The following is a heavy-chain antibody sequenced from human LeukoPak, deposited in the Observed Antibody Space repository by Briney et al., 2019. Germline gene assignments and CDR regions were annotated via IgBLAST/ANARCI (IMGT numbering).Heavy chain of an antibody. CDR3: VAEMTASAAFDI. CDR1: GDSLTSSSHY. CDR2: LHHTGRN. Sequence: SETLSLTCTVSGDSLTSSSHYWGWIRQPPGKRLQWVASLHHTGRNYSNAALKSRVSISMDTAKNQFSLKVISVTAADSGVYYCVAEMTASAAFDIWGQGTMVAVSS. J-gene: IGHJ3*02. V-gene: IGHV4-39*01. D-gene: IGHD2-21*02.